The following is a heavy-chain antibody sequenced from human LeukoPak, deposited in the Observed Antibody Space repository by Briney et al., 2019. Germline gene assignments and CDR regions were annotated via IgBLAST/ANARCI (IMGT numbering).Heavy chain of an antibody. D-gene: IGHD5-18*01. V-gene: IGHV3-53*01. Sequence: GGSLRLSCAASGFTVSSNYMSWVRQAPGKGLEWVSLISSVDSTNYADSVRGRFTISRDNFKNTPYLQMNSLTVEDTAIYYCAKVWSDSNGWFHFDCWGQGTLVTVSS. CDR1: GFTVSSNY. CDR2: ISSVDST. CDR3: AKVWSDSNGWFHFDC. J-gene: IGHJ4*02.